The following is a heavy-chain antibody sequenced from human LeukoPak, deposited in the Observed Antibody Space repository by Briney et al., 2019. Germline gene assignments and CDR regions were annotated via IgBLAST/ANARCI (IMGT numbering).Heavy chain of an antibody. J-gene: IGHJ4*02. V-gene: IGHV3-30*02. Sequence: GGSLRLSCAASRFTFSTYAMHWVRQAPGKGLEWVAFIRYDGSNKYYADSVKGRFTISRDNSKNTLYLQMSSLRPEDTAVYYCAKDRGSGWYFHYWGQGTLVTVSS. CDR3: AKDRGSGWYFHY. D-gene: IGHD6-19*01. CDR2: IRYDGSNK. CDR1: RFTFSTYA.